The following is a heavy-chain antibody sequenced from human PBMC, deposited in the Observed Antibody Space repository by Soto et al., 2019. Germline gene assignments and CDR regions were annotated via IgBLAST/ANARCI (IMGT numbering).Heavy chain of an antibody. CDR3: ARYYDSSGYHYSMDV. CDR2: IYYSGST. D-gene: IGHD3-22*01. CDR1: GGSISTYY. J-gene: IGHJ6*02. Sequence: SETLSLTCTVSGGSISTYYWSWIRQPPGKGLEWIGYIYYSGSTNYNPSLKSRVTISVDTSKNQFSLKLSSVTAADTAVYYCARYYDSSGYHYSMDVWGQGTTVTV. V-gene: IGHV4-59*01.